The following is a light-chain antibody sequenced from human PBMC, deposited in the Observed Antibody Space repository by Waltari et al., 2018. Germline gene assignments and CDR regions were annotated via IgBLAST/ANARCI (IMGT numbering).Light chain of an antibody. CDR2: DVS. Sequence: QAALTQPASVSGSPGQSITVSCTGTSSDVGGYTDVAWYQQHPGKAPKLIIYDVSERPSGVSTRFSGSKSGNTASLTISGLQAEDEADYYCSSYRTTTTRLFGGGTKVTVL. V-gene: IGLV2-14*03. J-gene: IGLJ2*01. CDR3: SSYRTTTTRL. CDR1: SSDVGGYTD.